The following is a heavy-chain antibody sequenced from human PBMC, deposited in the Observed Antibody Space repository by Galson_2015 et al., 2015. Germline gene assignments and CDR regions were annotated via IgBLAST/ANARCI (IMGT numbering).Heavy chain of an antibody. Sequence: SVKVSCKASGFSLTNSGVQWVRQARGQRLEWIGWIVVGSGNTDYAQKFQERVTITRDMSTSTAYMELRSLRSEDAAVYYCAAGGWLLPRYFDYWGQGTLVTVSS. D-gene: IGHD6-19*01. CDR2: IVVGSGNT. J-gene: IGHJ4*02. CDR3: AAGGWLLPRYFDY. V-gene: IGHV1-58*01. CDR1: GFSLTNSG.